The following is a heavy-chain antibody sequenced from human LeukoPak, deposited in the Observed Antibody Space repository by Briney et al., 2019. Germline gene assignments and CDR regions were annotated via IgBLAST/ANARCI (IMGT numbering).Heavy chain of an antibody. CDR1: GVTFSSYD. J-gene: IGHJ6*03. V-gene: IGHV3-13*01. CDR3: ARGYYYYMDV. CDR2: IGTAGDT. Sequence: GGSLRLSCAASGVTFSSYDMHWVRQATGKGLEWVSAIGTAGDTYYPGSVKGRFTISRENAKNSLYLQMTSLRAGDSAVYYCARGYYYYMDVWGKGTTVTVSS.